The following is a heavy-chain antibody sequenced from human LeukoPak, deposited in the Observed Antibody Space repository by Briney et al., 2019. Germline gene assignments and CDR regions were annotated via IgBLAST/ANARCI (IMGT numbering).Heavy chain of an antibody. Sequence: SQTLSLTCTVSGGSISSGGYYWSWIRQHPGKGLEWIGYIYYSGSTYYNPSLKRRVTISVDTSMNQFSLKLSSVTAADTAVYYCARERDIVVVPAASGWFDPWGQGTLVTVSS. J-gene: IGHJ5*02. CDR3: ARERDIVVVPAASGWFDP. D-gene: IGHD2-2*01. CDR1: GGSISSGGYY. CDR2: IYYSGST. V-gene: IGHV4-31*03.